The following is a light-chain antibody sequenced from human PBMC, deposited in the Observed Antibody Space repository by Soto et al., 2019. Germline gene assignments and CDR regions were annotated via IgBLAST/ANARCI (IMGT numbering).Light chain of an antibody. CDR3: SSYTSSRTYV. J-gene: IGLJ1*01. V-gene: IGLV2-14*01. CDR1: SSDVGAYSY. CDR2: DVS. Sequence: QSVLTQPASVSGSPGQSSTISFTGTSSDVGAYSYVSWYQQHPGKAPKLIIYDVSDRPSGISNRFSGSKSDNTASLTISGLQAEDEAEYYCSSYTSSRTYVFGTGTKVTVL.